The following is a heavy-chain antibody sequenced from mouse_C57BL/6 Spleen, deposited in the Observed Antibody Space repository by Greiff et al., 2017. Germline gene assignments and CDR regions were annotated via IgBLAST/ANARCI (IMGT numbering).Heavy chain of an antibody. Sequence: VQLQQSGTVLARPGASVKMSCKTSGYTFTSYWMHWVKQRPGQGLEWIGAIYPGNSDTSYNQKFKGKAKLTAVTSASTAYMELSSLTNEDSAVYYCTGGDYDVKGYAMDYWGQGTSVTVSS. V-gene: IGHV1-5*01. D-gene: IGHD2-4*01. CDR3: TGGDYDVKGYAMDY. CDR1: GYTFTSYW. J-gene: IGHJ4*01. CDR2: IYPGNSDT.